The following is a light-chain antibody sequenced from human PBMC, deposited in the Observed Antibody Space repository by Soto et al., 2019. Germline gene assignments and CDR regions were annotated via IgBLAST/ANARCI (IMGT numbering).Light chain of an antibody. V-gene: IGKV3-11*01. J-gene: IGKJ4*01. Sequence: EIVMTQSPATLSVSPGDGATLSCRASQSVSSYLAWYQQRPGQAPRLLIYDASNRATGIPDRFSGSGSGTDFTLTIISLEPEDFPVYYCQQRSNWPHTCGGGTKVDIK. CDR3: QQRSNWPHT. CDR2: DAS. CDR1: QSVSSY.